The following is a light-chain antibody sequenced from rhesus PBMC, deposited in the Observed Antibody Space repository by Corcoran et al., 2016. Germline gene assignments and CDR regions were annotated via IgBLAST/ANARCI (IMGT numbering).Light chain of an antibody. CDR2: KAS. CDR3: QHCYGTPFT. Sequence: IQMTQSPSSLSASVGDRVTITCRASENVNNYLNWYQQKPGKAPKLLLYKASTLQSGVPSRFSGTGSGTDYTFTISSLQPEDVATYYCQHCYGTPFTFGPGTKLDIK. V-gene: IGKV1-74*01. CDR1: ENVNNY. J-gene: IGKJ3*01.